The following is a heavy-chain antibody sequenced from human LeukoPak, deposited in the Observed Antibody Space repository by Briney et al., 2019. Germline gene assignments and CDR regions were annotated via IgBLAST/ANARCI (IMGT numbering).Heavy chain of an antibody. CDR2: INPKSGGT. D-gene: IGHD1-1*01. CDR3: ARRGDWNHHDF. Sequence: ASVKVSCKASGYTFTDYYMHWVRPAPGQGLEWMGWINPKSGGTNYAQKFQGRVTMTRDTSISTAYMELSSLRSDDTAVYYCARRGDWNHHDFWGQGTLVTVSS. CDR1: GYTFTDYY. V-gene: IGHV1-2*02. J-gene: IGHJ4*02.